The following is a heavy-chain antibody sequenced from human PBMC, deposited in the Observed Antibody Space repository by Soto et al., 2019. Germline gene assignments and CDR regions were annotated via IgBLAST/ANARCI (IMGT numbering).Heavy chain of an antibody. CDR1: GFTFDNYA. V-gene: IGHV3-9*01. Sequence: EVQLVESGGGLVQPGRSLRLSCAASGFTFDNYAMHWVRQAPGKGLEWVSGISWNSGSIGYADSVEGRFTISRDNDKNSLYLQMNSLRAEDTALSYCAKVRQEYCSGGSCYPLYFDYWGQGTLVTVSS. J-gene: IGHJ4*02. CDR2: ISWNSGSI. D-gene: IGHD2-15*01. CDR3: AKVRQEYCSGGSCYPLYFDY.